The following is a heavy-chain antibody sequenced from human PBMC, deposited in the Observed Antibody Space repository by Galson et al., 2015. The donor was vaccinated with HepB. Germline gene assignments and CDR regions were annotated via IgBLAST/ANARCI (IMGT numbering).Heavy chain of an antibody. CDR3: AKAGSGGYRASFDF. CDR1: RFNFDIYG. CDR2: IRDDGTSK. D-gene: IGHD5-18*01. Sequence: SLRLSCAASRFNFDIYGMHWVRQAPGQGLEWVAFIRDDGTSKYFADSVKGRFTISRDNSKNTVHLQMSSLRAEDTAVYYCAKAGSGGYRASFDFWGQGTLVTVSS. J-gene: IGHJ4*02. V-gene: IGHV3-30*02.